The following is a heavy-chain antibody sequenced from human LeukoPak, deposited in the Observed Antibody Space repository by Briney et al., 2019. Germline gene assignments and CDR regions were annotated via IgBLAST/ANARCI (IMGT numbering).Heavy chain of an antibody. V-gene: IGHV4-59*01. D-gene: IGHD6-13*01. CDR1: GGSISSYY. J-gene: IGHJ5*02. CDR3: ARAAPEVRFDP. CDR2: IYYSGST. Sequence: SETLSLTCTVSGGSISSYYWSWIRQPPGKGLEWIGYIYYSGSTNYYPSLKSRVTISVDTSKNQFSLKLSSVTAADTAVYYCARAAPEVRFDPWGQGTLVTVSS.